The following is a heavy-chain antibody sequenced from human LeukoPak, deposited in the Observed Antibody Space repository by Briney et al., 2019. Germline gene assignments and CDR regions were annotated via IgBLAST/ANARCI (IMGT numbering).Heavy chain of an antibody. V-gene: IGHV3-15*01. CDR2: ITSKAHGGTT. J-gene: IGHJ1*01. CDR3: VIDFISR. Sequence: PGGSLRLSCAASGFTFSNAWMHWVRQAPGKGLEWVGRITSKAHGGTTDYAAPVKGRFTISRDDSKNTLDLQMNSLKTEDTAVYYCVIDFISRWGQGTLVTVSS. CDR1: GFTFSNAW.